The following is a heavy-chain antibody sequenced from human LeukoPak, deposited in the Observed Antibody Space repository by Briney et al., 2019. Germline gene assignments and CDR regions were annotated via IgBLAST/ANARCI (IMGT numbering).Heavy chain of an antibody. CDR1: GFTFSSCG. Sequence: GGSLRLSCAASGFTFSSCGMTWVRQAPGKGLEWVSSISGSDDGTYYADSVKGRFTISRDNAKNSLYLQMNSLRAEDTAVYYCAIGNVVGRDGYNSFFDYWGQGTLVTVSS. V-gene: IGHV3-23*01. D-gene: IGHD5-24*01. CDR3: AIGNVVGRDGYNSFFDY. CDR2: ISGSDDGT. J-gene: IGHJ4*02.